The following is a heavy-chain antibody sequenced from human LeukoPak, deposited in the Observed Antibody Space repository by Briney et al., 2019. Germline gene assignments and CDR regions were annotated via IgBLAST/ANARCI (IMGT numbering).Heavy chain of an antibody. CDR1: GGSISSYY. D-gene: IGHD6-13*01. CDR2: IYYSGST. Sequence: SETLSLTCTVSGGSISSYYWSWIRQPPGKGLEWIGYIYYSGSTNYNPSLKSRVTISVDTSKNQFSLKLSSVTAADTAVYYCARHEGPMYSSSWVLDYWGQGTLVTVSS. J-gene: IGHJ4*02. V-gene: IGHV4-59*08. CDR3: ARHEGPMYSSSWVLDY.